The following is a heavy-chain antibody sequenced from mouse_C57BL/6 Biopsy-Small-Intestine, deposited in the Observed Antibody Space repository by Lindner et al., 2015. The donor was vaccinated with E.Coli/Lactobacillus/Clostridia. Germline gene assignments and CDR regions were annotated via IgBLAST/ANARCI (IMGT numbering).Heavy chain of an antibody. J-gene: IGHJ2*01. V-gene: IGHV5-17*01. Sequence: VQLQESGGGLVKPGGSLKLSCAASGFTFSDYGMHWVRQAPXKGLQWVAHISSGSNTIFYADTVKGRFTISRDNAKRTLFLQMTSLRSEDTAMYYCARGNYGGDYFDYWGQGTTLTVSS. CDR1: GFTFSDYG. D-gene: IGHD1-1*02. CDR3: ARGNYGGDYFDY. CDR2: ISSGSNTI.